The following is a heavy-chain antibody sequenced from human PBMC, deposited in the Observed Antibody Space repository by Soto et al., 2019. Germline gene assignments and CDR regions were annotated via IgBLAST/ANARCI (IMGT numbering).Heavy chain of an antibody. Sequence: EVQLLESGGGLVHPGGSLRLSCAASGFTFSSYAMSWVRQAPGKGLEWVSAISGSGGSTYYADSVKGRFTISRDNSKNTLYLQMNSLRAEDTAVYYCAKQVEWELLPPSYFDYWGQGTLVTVSS. V-gene: IGHV3-23*01. D-gene: IGHD1-26*01. CDR3: AKQVEWELLPPSYFDY. CDR2: ISGSGGST. J-gene: IGHJ4*02. CDR1: GFTFSSYA.